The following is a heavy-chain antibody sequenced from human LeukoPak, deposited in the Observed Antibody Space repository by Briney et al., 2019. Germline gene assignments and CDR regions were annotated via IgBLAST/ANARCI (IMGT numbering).Heavy chain of an antibody. CDR1: GGSISSGDYY. D-gene: IGHD6-19*01. J-gene: IGHJ4*02. V-gene: IGHV4-30-4*08. CDR3: ARDLGAVAGTVFNY. CDR2: IYYSGRT. Sequence: PSQTLSLTCTVSGGSISSGDYYWSWIRQPPGKGLELIGYIYYSGRTYYNPSLKSRVTISLDTSKNQFSLKLSSVTAAETAVYYCARDLGAVAGTVFNYWGQGTLVTVSS.